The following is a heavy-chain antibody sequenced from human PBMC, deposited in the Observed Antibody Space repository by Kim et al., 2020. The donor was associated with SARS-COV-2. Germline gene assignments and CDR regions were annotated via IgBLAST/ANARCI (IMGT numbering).Heavy chain of an antibody. CDR2: ISSSSSTI. CDR1: GFTFSSYS. CDR3: VNVLYSSGWDYFDY. J-gene: IGHJ4*02. V-gene: IGHV3-48*04. Sequence: GGSLRLSCAASGFTFSSYSMNWVRQAPGKGLEWVSYISSSSSTIYYADSVKGRFTISRDNAKNSLYLQMNSLRAEDTAVYYCVNVLYSSGWDYFDYWGQGTLVTVSS. D-gene: IGHD6-19*01.